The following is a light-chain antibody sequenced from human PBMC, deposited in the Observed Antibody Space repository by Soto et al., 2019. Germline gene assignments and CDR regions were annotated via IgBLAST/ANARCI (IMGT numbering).Light chain of an antibody. CDR2: EGS. CDR1: SSDVGSYKF. Sequence: QSVLTQPASVSGSPGQSITISCTGTSSDVGSYKFVSWYQQHPGKAPKLMIYEGSKRPSGVSSRFSGSKSGNTASLTIYGLQAEDEGHYHCCSYAGSSTLVFGGGTKVTVL. CDR3: CSYAGSSTLV. V-gene: IGLV2-23*01. J-gene: IGLJ3*02.